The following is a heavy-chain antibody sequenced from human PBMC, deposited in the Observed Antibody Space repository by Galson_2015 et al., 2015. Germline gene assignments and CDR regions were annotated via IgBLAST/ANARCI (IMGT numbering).Heavy chain of an antibody. CDR2: IYPGDSDT. Sequence: QSGAEVKKPGESLKISCKGSGYNFTTYWIAWVRQMPGKGLEWMGIIYPGDSDTRYSPSFQGQVTISADKSISTAYLQWSSLKASDTAIYYCARQAQYVWGSQNLDYWGQGTLVTVSS. D-gene: IGHD3-16*01. V-gene: IGHV5-51*01. CDR3: ARQAQYVWGSQNLDY. CDR1: GYNFTTYW. J-gene: IGHJ4*02.